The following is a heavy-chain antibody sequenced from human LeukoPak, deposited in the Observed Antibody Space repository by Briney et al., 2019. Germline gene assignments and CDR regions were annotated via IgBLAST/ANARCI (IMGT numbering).Heavy chain of an antibody. D-gene: IGHD4-17*01. V-gene: IGHV1-2*02. Sequence: ASVTVSCTASGYTLTVYYMHWVRQAPGQGLEWMGWINPNSGGTKYVQKFQGRVSMTRDPSISTAYMELSRLRSDDTAVYYCARGFHGDYYFDYWGQGTLVTVSS. J-gene: IGHJ4*02. CDR3: ARGFHGDYYFDY. CDR1: GYTLTVYY. CDR2: INPNSGGT.